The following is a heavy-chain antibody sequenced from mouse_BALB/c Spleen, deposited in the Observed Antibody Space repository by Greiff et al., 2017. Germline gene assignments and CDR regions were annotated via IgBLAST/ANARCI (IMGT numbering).Heavy chain of an antibody. V-gene: IGHV1-7*01. D-gene: IGHD2-14*01. CDR1: GYTFTSYW. J-gene: IGHJ1*01. Sequence: QVQLQQSGAELAKPGASVKMSCKASGYTFTSYWLHWVKQRPGQGLEWIGYINPSTGYTEYNQKFKDKATLTADKSSSTAYMQLSSLTSEDSAVYYCARGYYRYRDWYFDVWGEGTTVTVSS. CDR3: ARGYYRYRDWYFDV. CDR2: INPSTGYT.